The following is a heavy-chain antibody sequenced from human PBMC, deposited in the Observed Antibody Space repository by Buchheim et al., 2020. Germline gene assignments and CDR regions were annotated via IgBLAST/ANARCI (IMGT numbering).Heavy chain of an antibody. J-gene: IGHJ2*01. CDR3: ARHRHNDGGSYWGQVWYYFDL. CDR2: INYSWRT. V-gene: IGHV4-34*01. Sequence: QVQLQQWGAGLLKPSETLSLTCAVYGGSFSGYYWSWIRQPPGKGLEWIGSINYSWRTYYNPSLKSRVTISVDTSNNQFSLSLNSVTAADTAVYYCARHRHNDGGSYWGQVWYYFDLWGRGTL. CDR1: GGSFSGYY. D-gene: IGHD1-26*01.